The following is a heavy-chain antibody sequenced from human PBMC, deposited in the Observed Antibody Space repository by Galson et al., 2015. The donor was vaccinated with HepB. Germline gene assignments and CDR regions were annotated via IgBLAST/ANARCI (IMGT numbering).Heavy chain of an antibody. Sequence: SLRLSCAASGFTFSSYGMHWVRQAPGKGLEWVAVIWYDGSNKYYADSVKGRFTISRDNSKNTLYLQMNSLRAEDTAVYYCARDNSGWYSPPHYLFDHWGQGTLVTVSS. CDR2: IWYDGSNK. J-gene: IGHJ4*02. CDR3: ARDNSGWYSPPHYLFDH. V-gene: IGHV3-33*08. D-gene: IGHD6-19*01. CDR1: GFTFSSYG.